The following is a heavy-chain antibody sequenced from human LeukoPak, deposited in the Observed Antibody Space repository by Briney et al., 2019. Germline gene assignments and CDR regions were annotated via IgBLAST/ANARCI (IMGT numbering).Heavy chain of an antibody. CDR3: ARQFSQMLRGIAARPGHFDY. D-gene: IGHD6-6*01. Sequence: SETLSLTCTVSGGSITSSSYYWGWIRQPPGKGLEWIGSIYYSGSTYYNPSLKSRVTISVDTSKNQFSLKLSSVTAADTAVYYCARQFSQMLRGIAARPGHFDYWGQGTLVTVSS. J-gene: IGHJ4*02. CDR1: GGSITSSSYY. V-gene: IGHV4-39*01. CDR2: IYYSGST.